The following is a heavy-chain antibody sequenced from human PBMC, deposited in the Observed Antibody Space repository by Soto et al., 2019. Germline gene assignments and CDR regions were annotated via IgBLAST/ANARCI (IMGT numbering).Heavy chain of an antibody. D-gene: IGHD1-26*01. V-gene: IGHV4-34*01. J-gene: IGHJ4*02. CDR2: INHSGST. CDR3: ARGREGELLHD. CDR1: GGSFSGYY. Sequence: QVQLQQWGAGLLKPSETLSLTCAVYGGSFSGYYWSWIRQPPGKVLEWIGEINHSGSTNSNPSLIRRVAILVDTSKSQFSQKLSSVTVADTAVYYCARGREGELLHDWGQGTMVTVSS.